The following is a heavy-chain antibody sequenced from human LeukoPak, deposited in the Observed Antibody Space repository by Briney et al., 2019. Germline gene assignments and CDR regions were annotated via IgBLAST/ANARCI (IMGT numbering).Heavy chain of an antibody. D-gene: IGHD3-3*01. V-gene: IGHV1-46*01. CDR2: INPSGGST. CDR1: VYTFTSYY. CDR3: ARSSTTIFGVVRTPDY. Sequence: ASVKVSCKASVYTFTSYYMHWVRQAPGQGLEWMGIINPSGGSTSYAQKFQGRVTMTRDTSTSTVYMELSSLRSEDTAVYYCARSSTTIFGVVRTPDYWGQGTLVTVSS. J-gene: IGHJ4*02.